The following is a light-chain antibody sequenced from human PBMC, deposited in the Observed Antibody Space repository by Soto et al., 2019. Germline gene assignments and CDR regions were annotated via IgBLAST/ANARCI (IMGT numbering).Light chain of an antibody. CDR3: CSYVGASTDV. J-gene: IGLJ1*01. Sequence: QSALTQPASVSGSPGQSITISCSGSISDVGSSGPVSWYQHHPGQVPKLIIYEGSRRPSGDSSRFSGSTTGTTASLTITGLQAEDEANYYCCSYVGASTDVFGTGTKVTVL. CDR1: ISDVGSSGP. V-gene: IGLV2-23*01. CDR2: EGS.